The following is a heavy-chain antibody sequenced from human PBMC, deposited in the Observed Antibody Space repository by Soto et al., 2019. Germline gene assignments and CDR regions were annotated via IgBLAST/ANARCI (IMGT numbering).Heavy chain of an antibody. Sequence: PSETLSLTCSVSGGSISKFYWGWIRKTAGKGLEWMGRVYATGTTDYNPSLRSRVAMSVDISKKTFSLRLTSVTAADTGVYYCVRDGSKTLRDWFDPWGQGKLVTSPQ. D-gene: IGHD4-17*01. CDR3: VRDGSKTLRDWFDP. V-gene: IGHV4-4*07. CDR1: GGSISKFY. CDR2: VYATGTT. J-gene: IGHJ5*02.